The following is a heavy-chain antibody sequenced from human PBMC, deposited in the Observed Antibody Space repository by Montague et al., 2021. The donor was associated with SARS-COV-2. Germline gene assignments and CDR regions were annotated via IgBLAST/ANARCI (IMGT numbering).Heavy chain of an antibody. CDR3: ARLAYCGADCFSGWEIFFDS. D-gene: IGHD2-21*02. J-gene: IGHJ4*02. V-gene: IGHV4-34*01. CDR1: GGSFSSYY. Sequence: SETLSLTCAVSGGSFSSYYWSWVRLPPGTGLELISEINHSESSNYNPSLTRRVTMSVDTSKNQYSLKLNSVTVADTAVYYCARLAYCGADCFSGWEIFFDSWGQGTLVTVSS. CDR2: INHSESS.